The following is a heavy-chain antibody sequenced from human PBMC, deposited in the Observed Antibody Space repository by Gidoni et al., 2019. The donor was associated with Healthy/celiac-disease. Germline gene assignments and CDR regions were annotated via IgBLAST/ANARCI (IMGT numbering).Heavy chain of an antibody. CDR3: AKDSTYYYDSSGYWDY. V-gene: IGHV3-9*01. Sequence: EVQLVESGGGLVQPGRSLRLSCEASGFPFDDYAMHWVRQAPGKGLEWVSGISWNSGSRGYADSVKGRFTISRDNAKNSLYLQMNSLRAEDTALYYCAKDSTYYYDSSGYWDYWGQGTLVTVSS. J-gene: IGHJ4*02. D-gene: IGHD3-22*01. CDR1: GFPFDDYA. CDR2: ISWNSGSR.